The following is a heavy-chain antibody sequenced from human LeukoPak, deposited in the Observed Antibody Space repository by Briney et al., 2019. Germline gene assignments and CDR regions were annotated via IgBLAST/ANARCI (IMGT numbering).Heavy chain of an antibody. CDR3: ARGTYDFWSGYSPRGSYYYYYYGMDV. Sequence: ASVKVSCKASGYTFTSYGISWVRQAPGQGLEWMGWISAYNGNTNYAQKLQGRVTMTTDTSTSTAYMELRSLRSEDTAVYYCARGTYDFWSGYSPRGSYYYYYYGMDVWGQGTTVTVSS. V-gene: IGHV1-18*01. D-gene: IGHD3-3*01. J-gene: IGHJ6*02. CDR1: GYTFTSYG. CDR2: ISAYNGNT.